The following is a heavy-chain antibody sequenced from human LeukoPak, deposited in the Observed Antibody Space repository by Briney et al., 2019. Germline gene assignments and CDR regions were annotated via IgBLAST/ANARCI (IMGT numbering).Heavy chain of an antibody. Sequence: GGSLRLSCVASGFPFSSYWMTWVRQAPGKGREWVANIKQDGSKKSYVDSVKGRFTISRDNAKNSLYLQMNSLRAEDTAIYYCTRVGYIDEGIDYWGQGALVTVSS. CDR3: TRVGYIDEGIDY. J-gene: IGHJ4*02. D-gene: IGHD5-24*01. CDR2: IKQDGSKK. V-gene: IGHV3-7*04. CDR1: GFPFSSYW.